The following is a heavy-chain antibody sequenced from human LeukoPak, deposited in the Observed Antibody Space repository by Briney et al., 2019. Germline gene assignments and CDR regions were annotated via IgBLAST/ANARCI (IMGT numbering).Heavy chain of an antibody. J-gene: IGHJ4*02. Sequence: GGSLRLSCAASGFTVSSNYMSWVRQAPGKGLEWVSVIYSGGSTYYADSVKGRFTISRDNSKNALYLQMNSLRAEDTAVYYCARVFDDSSYYFDYWGQGTLVTVSS. CDR1: GFTVSSNY. V-gene: IGHV3-53*01. CDR3: ARVFDDSSYYFDY. CDR2: IYSGGST. D-gene: IGHD3-22*01.